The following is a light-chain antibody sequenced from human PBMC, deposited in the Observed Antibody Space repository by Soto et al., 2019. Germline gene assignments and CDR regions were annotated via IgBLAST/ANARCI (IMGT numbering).Light chain of an antibody. CDR3: CSYAGTSTHTV. CDR1: SSDVGSYKL. J-gene: IGLJ7*01. CDR2: EVS. V-gene: IGLV2-23*02. Sequence: QYVLTQPAYVSGSPGQSITISWTGTSSDVGSYKLVTWYQQHPGKAPKLMISEVSKRPSGISDRFSGSKSGSTASLTISGLQAEDEADYYCCSYAGTSTHTVFGGGTQLTVL.